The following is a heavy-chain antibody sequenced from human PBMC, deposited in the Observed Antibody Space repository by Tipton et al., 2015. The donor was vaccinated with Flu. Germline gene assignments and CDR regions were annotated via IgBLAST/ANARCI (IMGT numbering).Heavy chain of an antibody. Sequence: TLSLTCTVSSGSIRSTNYFCAWIRQPPGKRLELIGSIYPSGTTYYNPSLKSRVTISVDTSKSQFSLMLRSVTAADTAVYYCARPPSAGTLWYFDVWGRGTMVTVST. J-gene: IGHJ2*01. D-gene: IGHD1-1*01. CDR1: SGSIRSTNYF. CDR3: ARPPSAGTLWYFDV. V-gene: IGHV4-39*01. CDR2: IYPSGTT.